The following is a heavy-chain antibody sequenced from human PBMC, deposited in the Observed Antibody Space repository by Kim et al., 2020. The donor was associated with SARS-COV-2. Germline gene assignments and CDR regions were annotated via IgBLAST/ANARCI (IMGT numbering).Heavy chain of an antibody. J-gene: IGHJ4*02. Sequence: STYYNPSLKSRVNISVDTSKNQFSLKLSSVTAADTAVYYCARVQVRTADYWGQGTLVTVSS. CDR3: ARVQVRTADY. D-gene: IGHD1-1*01. CDR2: ST. V-gene: IGHV4-39*07.